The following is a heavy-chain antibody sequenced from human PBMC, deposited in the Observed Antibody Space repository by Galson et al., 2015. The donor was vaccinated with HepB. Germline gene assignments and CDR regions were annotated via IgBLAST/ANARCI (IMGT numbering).Heavy chain of an antibody. CDR1: GFTFSTFA. J-gene: IGHJ4*02. Sequence: SLRLSCAASGFTFSTFAMGWVRQAPGKGLEWVSTLHNDGVTTHIADSVRGRFTISRDKSKNTLFLQMNSLGVEDTALYYCAKFRGMDIGEYHFDHWGQGTLVTVSS. V-gene: IGHV3-23*05. D-gene: IGHD2-2*03. CDR3: AKFRGMDIGEYHFDH. CDR2: LHNDGVTT.